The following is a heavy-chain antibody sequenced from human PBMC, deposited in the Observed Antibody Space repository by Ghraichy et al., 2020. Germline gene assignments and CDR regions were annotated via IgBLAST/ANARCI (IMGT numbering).Heavy chain of an antibody. CDR1: GFTFSSHG. Sequence: GGSLRLSCAASGFTFSSHGMNWVRQVPGKGLVWVARINRDGGTTTYADSVNGRFTISRDNAKNTLYPQMNSLRAEDTAVYYCARAGMGWGQGTLVTVSS. D-gene: IGHD2-8*01. CDR3: ARAGMG. J-gene: IGHJ4*02. CDR2: INRDGGTT. V-gene: IGHV3-74*01.